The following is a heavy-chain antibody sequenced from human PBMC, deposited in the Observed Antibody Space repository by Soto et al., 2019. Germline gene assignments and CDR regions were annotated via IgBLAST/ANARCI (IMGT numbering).Heavy chain of an antibody. J-gene: IGHJ6*02. CDR1: GFSFESYG. V-gene: IGHV3-30*18. CDR2: VSFDSKNK. CDR3: AKESVEPTYCYHGMDV. D-gene: IGHD1-1*01. Sequence: LVESGGGVVQAGRSLTLSCGGSGFSFESYGMHWVRQAPGKGLEWVATVSFDSKNKDYIDSGEGRFTISRDNSQKMLSLQMTSLRHEDTAVYYCAKESVEPTYCYHGMDVWGPGTTVTVSS.